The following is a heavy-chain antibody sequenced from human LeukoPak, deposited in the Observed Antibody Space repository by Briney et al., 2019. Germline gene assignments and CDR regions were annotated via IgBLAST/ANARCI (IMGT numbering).Heavy chain of an antibody. J-gene: IGHJ4*02. Sequence: GRSLRLSCAASGFTFSDYSMNWVRQAPGKGLEWVSYISSRGDGISYADSVKGRFTISRDNAKNSRFLQMNSLRGEDTAIYFCAREIPGRIAADCWGQGTLVTVSS. CDR2: ISSRGDGI. CDR3: AREIPGRIAADC. D-gene: IGHD2-15*01. V-gene: IGHV3-48*01. CDR1: GFTFSDYS.